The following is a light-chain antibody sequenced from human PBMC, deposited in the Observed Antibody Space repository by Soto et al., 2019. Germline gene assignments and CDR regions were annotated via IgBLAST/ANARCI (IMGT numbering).Light chain of an antibody. CDR2: DVI. CDR3: SSYGGSNNFVV. J-gene: IGLJ2*01. CDR1: SSDIGGNNF. V-gene: IGLV2-8*01. Sequence: QSALTQPPSASGSPGQSVTISCTGTSSDIGGNNFVSWYQHHPGKAPKLMLYDVIKRPSGVPARFSGSKSGNTASLTVSGLQAEDEAEYYCSSYGGSNNFVVFGGGTKVTGL.